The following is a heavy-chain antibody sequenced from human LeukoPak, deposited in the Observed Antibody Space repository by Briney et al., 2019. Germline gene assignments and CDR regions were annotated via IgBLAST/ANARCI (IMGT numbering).Heavy chain of an antibody. CDR1: GYTFTGYY. J-gene: IGHJ4*02. Sequence: ASVKVSCKASGYTFTGYYMHWVRQAPGQGLEWMGWINPNSGGTNYAQKFQGRVTMTRDTSISTAYMELSSLRSDDTAVYYCARLADYYDSSGYSPIDYWGQGTLVTVSS. V-gene: IGHV1-2*02. CDR3: ARLADYYDSSGYSPIDY. CDR2: INPNSGGT. D-gene: IGHD3-22*01.